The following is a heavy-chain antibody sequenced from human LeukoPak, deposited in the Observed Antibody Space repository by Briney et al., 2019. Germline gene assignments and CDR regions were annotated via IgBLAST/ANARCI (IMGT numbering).Heavy chain of an antibody. CDR2: IYYSEST. V-gene: IGHV4-31*03. J-gene: IGHJ4*02. CDR3: ARHCSGGSCYSSHFDY. Sequence: SETLSLTCTVSGGSISSGGYYWSWIRQHPGKGLEWIGYIYYSESTYYNPSLKSRVTISEDTSKNQFSLKLSSVTAADTAVYYCARHCSGGSCYSSHFDYWGQGTLVTVSS. D-gene: IGHD2-15*01. CDR1: GGSISSGGYY.